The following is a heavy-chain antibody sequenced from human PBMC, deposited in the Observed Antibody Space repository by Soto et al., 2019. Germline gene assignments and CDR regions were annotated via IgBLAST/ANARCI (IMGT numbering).Heavy chain of an antibody. V-gene: IGHV1-46*01. Sequence: QVQLVQSGAEVKKPGASVKVSCKASGYTFTSYYMHWVRQAPGQGLEWMGIINPSGGSTSYAQKFQGRVNITRDTTKSTIYMELSSLSSEDTAVYYCAREPPREDYYYYGIDVWGQGTTLTVSS. D-gene: IGHD1-26*01. J-gene: IGHJ6*02. CDR3: AREPPREDYYYYGIDV. CDR2: INPSGGST. CDR1: GYTFTSYY.